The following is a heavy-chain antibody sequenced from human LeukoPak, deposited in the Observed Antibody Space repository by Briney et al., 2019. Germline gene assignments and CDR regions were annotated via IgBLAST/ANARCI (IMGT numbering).Heavy chain of an antibody. D-gene: IGHD3-22*01. CDR2: INPNSGGT. CDR1: GYTFTGYY. CDR3: ARGRHYYDSSVNY. Sequence: RASVKVSCKASGYTFTGYYMHWVRQAPGQGLEWMGWINPNSGGTNYAQKFQGRVTMTRDTSISTAYMELSRLRSDDTAVYYCARGRHYYDSSVNYWGQGTLVTVSS. V-gene: IGHV1-2*02. J-gene: IGHJ4*02.